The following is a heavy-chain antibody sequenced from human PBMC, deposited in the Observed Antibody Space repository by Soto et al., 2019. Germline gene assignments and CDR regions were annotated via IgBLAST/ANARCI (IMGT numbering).Heavy chain of an antibody. Sequence: PGGSLRLSCAASGFTFSTYSMDWVRQAPGKGLEWVSYITSSSSPIHYADSVKGRFTVSRDNAKNSLYLQMDSLRAEDTAVYYCARVSWAVGTYCLEYWGQGTLVTVSS. CDR1: GFTFSTYS. D-gene: IGHD2-15*01. CDR2: ITSSSSPI. CDR3: ARVSWAVGTYCLEY. J-gene: IGHJ4*02. V-gene: IGHV3-48*01.